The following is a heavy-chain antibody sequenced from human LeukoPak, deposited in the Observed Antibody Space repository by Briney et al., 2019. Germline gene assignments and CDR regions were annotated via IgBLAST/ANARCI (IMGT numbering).Heavy chain of an antibody. CDR3: ARAQGANFDY. Sequence: SETLSLTCAVYGESFSGYYWSWIRQPPGKGLEWIGEINHSGSTNYNPSLKSRVTISVDTSKNQFSLKLSSVTAADTAVYYCARAQGANFDYWGQGTLVTVSS. J-gene: IGHJ4*02. V-gene: IGHV4-34*01. CDR2: INHSGST. CDR1: GESFSGYY. D-gene: IGHD1-26*01.